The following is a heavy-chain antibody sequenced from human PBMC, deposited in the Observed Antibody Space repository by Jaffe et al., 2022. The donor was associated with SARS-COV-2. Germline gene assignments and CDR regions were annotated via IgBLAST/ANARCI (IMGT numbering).Heavy chain of an antibody. V-gene: IGHV3-9*01. CDR2: ISWNSGSI. CDR1: GFTFDDYA. CDR3: AKDMGRGAVAGTSGYYYYGMDV. Sequence: EVQLVESGGGLVQPGRSLRLSCAASGFTFDDYAMHWVRQAPGKGLEWVSGISWNSGSIGYADSVKGRFTISRDNAKNSLYLQMNSLRAEDTALYYCAKDMGRGAVAGTSGYYYYGMDVWGQGTTVTVSS. J-gene: IGHJ6*02. D-gene: IGHD6-19*01.